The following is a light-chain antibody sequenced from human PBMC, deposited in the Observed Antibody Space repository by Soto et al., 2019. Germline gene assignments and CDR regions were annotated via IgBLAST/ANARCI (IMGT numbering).Light chain of an antibody. CDR3: QRYNNWPLT. CDR1: QSIGNY. Sequence: EVVLTQSPATLSLSPGEGATLSCRASQSIGNYLAWYQQKPGQAPRLLIYGTSTRATGVPARFSGGGSGTEFTLTINSLQSEDFAVYYCQRYNNWPLTFGGGTKVDIK. CDR2: GTS. J-gene: IGKJ4*01. V-gene: IGKV3-15*01.